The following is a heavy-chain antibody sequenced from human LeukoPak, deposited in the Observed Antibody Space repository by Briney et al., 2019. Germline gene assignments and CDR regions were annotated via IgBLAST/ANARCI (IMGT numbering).Heavy chain of an antibody. CDR1: GGSISSYY. J-gene: IGHJ4*02. D-gene: IGHD2-15*01. CDR3: ARDGLYCSGGSCYSLGFDY. Sequence: PSETLSLTCTVSGGSISSYYWSWIQQPPGKGLEWIGYIYYSGSTNYNPSLKSRVTISVDTSKNQFSLKLSSVTAADTAVYYCARDGLYCSGGSCYSLGFDYWGQGTLVTVSS. V-gene: IGHV4-59*01. CDR2: IYYSGST.